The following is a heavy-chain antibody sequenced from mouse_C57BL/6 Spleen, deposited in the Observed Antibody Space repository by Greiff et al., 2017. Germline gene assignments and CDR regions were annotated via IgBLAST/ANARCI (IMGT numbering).Heavy chain of an antibody. CDR3: ARNYFDY. CDR1: GYTFTSYW. J-gene: IGHJ2*01. V-gene: IGHV1-59*01. CDR2: IDPSDSYP. Sequence: QVQLQQPGAELVRPGTSVKLSCKASGYTFTSYWMHWVKQRPGQGLEWIGVIDPSDSYPNYNQKFKGKATLTVDTSSSTAYMQLSSLTSEDSAVYYCARNYFDYWGQGTTLTVSS.